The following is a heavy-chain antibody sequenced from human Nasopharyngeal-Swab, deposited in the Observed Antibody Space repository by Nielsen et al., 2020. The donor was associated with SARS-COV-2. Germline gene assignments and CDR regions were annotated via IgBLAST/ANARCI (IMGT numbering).Heavy chain of an antibody. CDR1: GFTFSSYG. J-gene: IGHJ4*02. CDR3: ARDLGATLDV. D-gene: IGHD1-26*01. CDR2: IWYDGSNK. Sequence: GEPLKISCAASGFTFSSYGMHWVRQAPGKGLEWVAVIWYDGSNKYYADSVKGRFTISRDNSKNTLCLQMNSLRAEDTAVYYCARDLGATLDVWGQGTLVTVSS. V-gene: IGHV3-33*01.